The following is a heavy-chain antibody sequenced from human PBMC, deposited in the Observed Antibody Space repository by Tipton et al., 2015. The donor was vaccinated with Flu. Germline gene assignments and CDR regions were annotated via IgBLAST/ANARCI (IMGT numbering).Heavy chain of an antibody. CDR3: ARDAVQGVVSASSHAMEV. Sequence: QLVQSGGEVKKPGASVKVSCKASGYSFSNFGISWVRQAPGRGLEWMAWISAYSGDTIYARNFQGRVTLNTDTSTRTAYMEVRSLRSDDTAVYYCARDAVQGVVSASSHAMEVWGQGTTVTVSS. CDR2: ISAYSGDT. CDR1: GYSFSNFG. V-gene: IGHV1-18*01. J-gene: IGHJ6*02. D-gene: IGHD3-10*01.